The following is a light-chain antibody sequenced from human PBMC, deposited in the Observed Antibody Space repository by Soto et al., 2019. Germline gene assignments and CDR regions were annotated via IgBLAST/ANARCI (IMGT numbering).Light chain of an antibody. V-gene: IGKV3-20*01. CDR2: GAS. CDR3: QQYGRSSIT. CDR1: QSVRSCQ. Sequence: EIVLTQSPGTLSLSPGERATLSCRASQSVRSCQLAWYQQKPGEAPRLLIYGASSRAPGIPDRFSGSGSEIDFSLTIRGLEPEDFAVYYCQQYGRSSITFGQGTRLEIK. J-gene: IGKJ5*01.